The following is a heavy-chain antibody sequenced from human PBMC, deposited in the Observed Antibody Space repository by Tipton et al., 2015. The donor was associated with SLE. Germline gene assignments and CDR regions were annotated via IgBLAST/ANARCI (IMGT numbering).Heavy chain of an antibody. D-gene: IGHD3-16*01. J-gene: IGHJ3*01. V-gene: IGHV4-59*08. CDR1: GASISTSY. Sequence: TLSLTCTVSGASISTSYWSWIRQPPGQGLEWIGYVFYTGRTSYNSSLLSRVTISIDTSYNQFSLRLTTVTAADTAVYYCARHIWGGYDAFDVWGHGALVTVSS. CDR2: VFYTGRT. CDR3: ARHIWGGYDAFDV.